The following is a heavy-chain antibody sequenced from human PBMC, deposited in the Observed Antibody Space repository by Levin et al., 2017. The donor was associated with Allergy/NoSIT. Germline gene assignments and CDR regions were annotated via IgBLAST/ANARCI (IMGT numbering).Heavy chain of an antibody. CDR3: ARKYCSRTSCYFDN. CDR2: IYYTGST. CDR1: GGSVRSVSYY. Sequence: SETLSLTCTVSGGSVRSVSYYWTWIRQPPGKGLEWIGYIYYTGSTSYNPSLKSRVTISVDTSKNQFSLKLNSVTAADTAVYYCARKYCSRTSCYFDNWGQGTLVTVSS. D-gene: IGHD2-2*01. J-gene: IGHJ4*02. V-gene: IGHV4-61*01.